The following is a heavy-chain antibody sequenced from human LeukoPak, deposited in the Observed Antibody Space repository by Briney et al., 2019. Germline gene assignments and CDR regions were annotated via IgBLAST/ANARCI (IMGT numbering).Heavy chain of an antibody. CDR3: AIYSSSWYHVDY. D-gene: IGHD6-13*01. Sequence: PSETLSLTCTVSGGSISSSTYYWGWIRQPPGRGLEWIGSIYYSGSTYYNPSLESRVTISVDTSKNQFSLKLSSVTAADTAVYYCAIYSSSWYHVDYWGQGTLVTVSS. CDR2: IYYSGST. J-gene: IGHJ4*02. V-gene: IGHV4-39*07. CDR1: GGSISSSTYY.